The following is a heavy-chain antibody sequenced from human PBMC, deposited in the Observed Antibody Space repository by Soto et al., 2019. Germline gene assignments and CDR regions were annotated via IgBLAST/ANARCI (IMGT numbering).Heavy chain of an antibody. CDR1: GYTFTSYG. Sequence: QVPLVQSGAEVKKPGASVKVSCKASGYTFTSYGISWVRQAPGQGLEWMGWISAYNGNTNYAQKLQGRVTMTTDTSTSTAYMELRSLRSDDTAVYYCARDLFEWGLGGYRTDYWGQGTLVTVSS. CDR2: ISAYNGNT. CDR3: ARDLFEWGLGGYRTDY. V-gene: IGHV1-18*01. J-gene: IGHJ4*02. D-gene: IGHD1-26*01.